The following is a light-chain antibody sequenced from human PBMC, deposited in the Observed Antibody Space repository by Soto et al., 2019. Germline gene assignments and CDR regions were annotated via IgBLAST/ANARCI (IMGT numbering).Light chain of an antibody. CDR3: CSYAGSYTFDVL. J-gene: IGLJ2*01. CDR1: SSDVGGYKY. V-gene: IGLV2-11*01. CDR2: DVS. Sequence: QSALTQPRSVSGSPGQSVTISCTGTSSDVGGYKYVSWYQQHPGKVPKLMIYDVSKRPSGVPDRFSGSKSGNTASLTISGLQAEDEADYYCCSYAGSYTFDVLFGGGTKVTVL.